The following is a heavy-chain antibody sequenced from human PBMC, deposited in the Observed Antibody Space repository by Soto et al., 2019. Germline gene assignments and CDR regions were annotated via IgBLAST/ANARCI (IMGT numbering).Heavy chain of an antibody. CDR3: AGSRSWYRPYYYYYGMDV. CDR2: IIPIFGTA. D-gene: IGHD6-13*01. Sequence: SGKVSCRASGGTFISYAISWVRQAPGQGLEWMGGIIPIFGTANYAQKFQGRVTITADKSTSTAYMELSSLRSEDTAVYYCAGSRSWYRPYYYYYGMDVWGQGTTVTVSS. CDR1: GGTFISYA. J-gene: IGHJ6*02. V-gene: IGHV1-69*06.